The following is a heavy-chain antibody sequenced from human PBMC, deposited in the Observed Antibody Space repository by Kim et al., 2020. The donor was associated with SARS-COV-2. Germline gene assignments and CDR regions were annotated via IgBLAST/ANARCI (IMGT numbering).Heavy chain of an antibody. J-gene: IGHJ4*02. CDR2: IYPDDSDT. D-gene: IGHD3-22*01. Sequence: GESLKISCKGAGYSFTTYWIGWVRQMPGKGLEWRGIIYPDDSDTRYTPSLQGPVTITADNSISTAYLQWSSLKASDTAMYYWARMGLPSGRGYFHYWGQG. CDR3: ARMGLPSGRGYFHY. CDR1: GYSFTTYW. V-gene: IGHV5-51*01.